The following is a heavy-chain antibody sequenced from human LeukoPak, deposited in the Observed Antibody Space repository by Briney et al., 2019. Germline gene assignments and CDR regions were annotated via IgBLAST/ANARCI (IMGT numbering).Heavy chain of an antibody. CDR2: INHSGST. D-gene: IGHD2-21*01. Sequence: SETLSLTCAVYGGSFSGYYWSWIRQPPGKGLEWIGEINHSGSTNYNPSLKSRATISVDTSKNQFSLKLSSVTAADTAVYYCARGQGVNYFDYWGQGTLVTVSS. V-gene: IGHV4-34*01. J-gene: IGHJ4*02. CDR1: GGSFSGYY. CDR3: ARGQGVNYFDY.